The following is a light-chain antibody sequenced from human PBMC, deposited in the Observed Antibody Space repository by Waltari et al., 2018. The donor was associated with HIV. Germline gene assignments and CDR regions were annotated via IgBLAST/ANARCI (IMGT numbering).Light chain of an antibody. Sequence: MTQSPSSISASVGDSVTITCRASQDTRTNLAWYQFKVGRAPRLLIYGASSLSTGVPSRFRGSGSGTDFTLTITSLQPEDFATFYCQQPNTFPPTFGQGTKVEIK. CDR3: QQPNTFPPT. CDR2: GAS. CDR1: QDTRTN. J-gene: IGKJ1*01. V-gene: IGKV1-12*01.